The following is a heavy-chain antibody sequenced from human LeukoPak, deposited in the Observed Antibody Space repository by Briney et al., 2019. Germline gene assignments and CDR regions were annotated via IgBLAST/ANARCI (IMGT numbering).Heavy chain of an antibody. V-gene: IGHV1-2*02. CDR3: ARDYAGGDY. Sequence: ASVKLSCKASGYTFTGYYMRWVRQAPGQGLEYMGWINPNSGGTNYAQKFQGRVTMTRDTSISTAYMELSRLRSDDTAVYYCARDYAGGDYWGQGTLVTVSS. CDR2: INPNSGGT. J-gene: IGHJ4*02. CDR1: GYTFTGYY. D-gene: IGHD1-14*01.